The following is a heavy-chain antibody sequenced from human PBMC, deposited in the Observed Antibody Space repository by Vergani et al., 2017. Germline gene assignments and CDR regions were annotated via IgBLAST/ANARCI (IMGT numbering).Heavy chain of an antibody. Sequence: QVQLQESGPGLVKPSETLSLTCTVSGGSISSYYWSWIRQPPGKGLEWIGYIYYSGSTYYNPSLKSRVTISVDTSKNQFSLKLSSVTAADTAVYYCARPDTYYYGSGSPTSGAFDIWGQGTMVTVSS. D-gene: IGHD3-10*01. J-gene: IGHJ3*02. V-gene: IGHV4-59*04. CDR1: GGSISSYY. CDR3: ARPDTYYYGSGSPTSGAFDI. CDR2: IYYSGST.